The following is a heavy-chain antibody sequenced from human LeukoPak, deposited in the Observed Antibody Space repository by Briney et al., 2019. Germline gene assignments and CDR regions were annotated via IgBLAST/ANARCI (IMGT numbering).Heavy chain of an antibody. V-gene: IGHV3-49*04. J-gene: IGHJ6*03. D-gene: IGHD2-2*01. Sequence: GGSLRLSCTASGFTFGDYAMSWVRQAPGKGLEWVGFIRSKAYGGTTEYAASVKGRFTISRDDSKSIAYLQMNSLKTEDTAVYYCTRDSCSSCFRYYYYYMDVWGKGTTVTASS. CDR1: GFTFGDYA. CDR3: TRDSCSSCFRYYYYYMDV. CDR2: IRSKAYGGTT.